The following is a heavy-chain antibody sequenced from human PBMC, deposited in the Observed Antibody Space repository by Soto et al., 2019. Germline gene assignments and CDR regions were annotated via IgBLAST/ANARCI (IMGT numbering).Heavy chain of an antibody. CDR3: ARGMTPPGAPAWYYFDS. CDR1: GGSLSTNP. J-gene: IGHJ4*02. V-gene: IGHV1-69*06. CDR2: TGSGTGPG. D-gene: IGHD2-8*02. Sequence: SVKVSCKASGGSLSTNPISWVRQAPGQGLEWMGGTGSGTGPGNHAQKFQGRLTVTADKSTSTVYMELTNLSSEDTAVYYCARGMTPPGAPAWYYFDSWGQGTLVTVSS.